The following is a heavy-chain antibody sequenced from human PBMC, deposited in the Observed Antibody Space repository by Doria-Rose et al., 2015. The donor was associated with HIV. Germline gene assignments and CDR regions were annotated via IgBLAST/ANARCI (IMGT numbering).Heavy chain of an antibody. CDR2: IFSDDER. Sequence: QITLKESGPVLVKPTETLTLTCTVSGVSLSSPGMGVSWIRQPPGKALEWLASIFSDDERSYNTSLRSRLNISRGTSKSQVILTMTDMDPVDTATYYCARIKSSRWYHKYYFDFWGQGTLVIVSA. D-gene: IGHD6-13*01. CDR3: ARIKSSRWYHKYYFDF. J-gene: IGHJ4*02. CDR1: GVSLSSPGMG. V-gene: IGHV2-26*01.